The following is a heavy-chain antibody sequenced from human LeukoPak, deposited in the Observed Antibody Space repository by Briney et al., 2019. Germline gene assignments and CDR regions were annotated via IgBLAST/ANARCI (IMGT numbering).Heavy chain of an antibody. CDR1: GHSFTNYW. V-gene: IGHV5-51*01. J-gene: IGHJ4*02. CDR2: INPDDSDT. D-gene: IGHD2-15*01. CDR3: ARQFSASNFDY. Sequence: GESLKISCKGSGHSFTNYWIGWVRQMPGKGLEWVGIINPDDSDTRYSPSFQGQATISADKSTSNAYVQWSSLKASDTAMYYCARQFSASNFDYWGQGTLVTVSS.